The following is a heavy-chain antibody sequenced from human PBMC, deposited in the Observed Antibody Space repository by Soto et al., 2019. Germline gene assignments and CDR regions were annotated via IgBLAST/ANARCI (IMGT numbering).Heavy chain of an antibody. CDR2: ISYDGSNK. Sequence: PGGSLRLSXAASGFTFSSYGMHWVRQAPGKGLEWVAVISYDGSNKYYADSVKGRFTISRDNSKNTLYLQMNSLRAEDTAVYYCAKEDWNYDGTSYFDYWGQGTLVTVS. J-gene: IGHJ4*02. V-gene: IGHV3-30*18. CDR1: GFTFSSYG. CDR3: AKEDWNYDGTSYFDY. D-gene: IGHD1-7*01.